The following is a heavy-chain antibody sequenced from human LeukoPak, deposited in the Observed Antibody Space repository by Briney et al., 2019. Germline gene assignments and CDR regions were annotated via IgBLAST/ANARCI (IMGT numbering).Heavy chain of an antibody. D-gene: IGHD2-2*01. CDR2: INAGNGNT. CDR3: ARFSASRGAFDI. J-gene: IGHJ3*02. V-gene: IGHV1-3*01. CDR1: GYTFTSYA. Sequence: ASVTVSCKASGYTFTSYAMHWVRQAPGQRLEWMGWINAGNGNTKYSQKFQGRVTITRDTSASTAYMELSSLRSEDTAVYYCARFSASRGAFDIWGQGTMVTVSS.